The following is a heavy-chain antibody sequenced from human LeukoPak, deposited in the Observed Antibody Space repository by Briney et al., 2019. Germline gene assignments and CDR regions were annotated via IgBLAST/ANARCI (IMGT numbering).Heavy chain of an antibody. Sequence: PGGSLRLSCAASGFTVSSNYMSWVRQAPGKGLEWVSVIYSGGSTYYADSVKGRFTISRHNSKNTLYLQMNGLRAEDTAVYYCARGGYYSPDPHAFDIWGQGTMVTVSS. CDR2: IYSGGST. CDR1: GFTVSSNY. CDR3: ARGGYYSPDPHAFDI. V-gene: IGHV3-53*04. J-gene: IGHJ3*02. D-gene: IGHD3-10*01.